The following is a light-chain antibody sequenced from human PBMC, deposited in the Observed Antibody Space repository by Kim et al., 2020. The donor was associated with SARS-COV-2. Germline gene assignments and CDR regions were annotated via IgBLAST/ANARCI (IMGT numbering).Light chain of an antibody. CDR3: QQYHNYPCT. CDR1: QNINTY. J-gene: IGKJ5*01. CDR2: NAS. V-gene: IGKV1-5*03. Sequence: DIQMTQFPSTLSTSVGVGVTITCRASQNINTYLDWYQQKPGKAPKMLIFNASSLETGVSGRFSGCGSVTEFTFAISSLQPDDVATYYCQQYHNYPCTFGQGTRLEIK.